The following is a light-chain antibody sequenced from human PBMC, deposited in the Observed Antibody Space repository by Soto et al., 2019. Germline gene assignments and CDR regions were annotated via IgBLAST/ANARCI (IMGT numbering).Light chain of an antibody. V-gene: IGKV3-20*01. CDR1: QSVSTSY. CDR3: QHYGNSPYT. CDR2: VAS. Sequence: DTVLTQSPDTLSLSPGERATLSCRASQSVSTSYLAWYQQKPGQAPGLLIYVASTRATGIPDRFSGSGSGTDFTLTISRLEPEDFAVYYCQHYGNSPYTFGQGTKLEIK. J-gene: IGKJ2*01.